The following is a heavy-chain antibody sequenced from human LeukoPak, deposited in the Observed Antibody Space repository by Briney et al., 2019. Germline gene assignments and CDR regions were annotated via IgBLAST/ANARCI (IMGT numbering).Heavy chain of an antibody. CDR1: GFTFSSYA. V-gene: IGHV3-64D*06. CDR2: ISSNGGST. Sequence: PGGSLRLPCSASGFTFSSYAMHWVRQTPGKGLEYVSIISSNGGSTYYAESVKGRFTISRDNSKSTLYLQMSSLRVEDTAVYYCVKDCCCSSTSCYRGGPAFDYWGQGTLVTVSS. CDR3: VKDCCCSSTSCYRGGPAFDY. D-gene: IGHD2-2*01. J-gene: IGHJ4*02.